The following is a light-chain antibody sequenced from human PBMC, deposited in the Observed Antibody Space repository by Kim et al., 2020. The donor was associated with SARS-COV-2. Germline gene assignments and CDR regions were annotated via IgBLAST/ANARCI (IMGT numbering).Light chain of an antibody. CDR1: SSDVGGNNY. J-gene: IGLJ3*02. Sequence: GQLIHISCTGTSSDVGGNNYVSWYQVHRGKAPKRMIYSVSNRPSGVSNRFSGSKSGNTASLRISGLQFEDEADYYCSSKRGSNTLVFGGGTQLTVL. CDR2: SVS. V-gene: IGLV2-14*03. CDR3: SSKRGSNTLV.